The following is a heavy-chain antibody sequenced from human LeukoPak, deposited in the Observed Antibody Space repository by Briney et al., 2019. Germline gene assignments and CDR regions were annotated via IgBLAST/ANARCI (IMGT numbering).Heavy chain of an antibody. J-gene: IGHJ4*02. D-gene: IGHD6-13*01. Sequence: GGSLRLSCAASGFTFSSYGMHWVRQAPGKGLEWVAVISYDGSNKYYADSVKGRFTISRDNSKNTLYLQMYSLRAEDTAVYYCAKDGAAAGTGDFDYWGQGTLVTVSS. CDR3: AKDGAAAGTGDFDY. V-gene: IGHV3-30*18. CDR1: GFTFSSYG. CDR2: ISYDGSNK.